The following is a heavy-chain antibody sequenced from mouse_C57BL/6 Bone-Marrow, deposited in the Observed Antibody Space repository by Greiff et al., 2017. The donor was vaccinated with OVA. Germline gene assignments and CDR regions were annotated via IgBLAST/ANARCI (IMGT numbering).Heavy chain of an antibody. CDR2: IYPGDGDT. CDR3: ARKGFDYYGDY. Sequence: VQLQQSGPELVKPGASVKISCKASGYAFSSSWMNWVKQRPGKGLEWIGRIYPGDGDTNYNGKFKGNATLTADKSSSTAYMQLSSLTSEDSAVYFCARKGFDYYGDYWGQGTTLTVSS. V-gene: IGHV1-82*01. D-gene: IGHD1-1*01. J-gene: IGHJ2*01. CDR1: GYAFSSSW.